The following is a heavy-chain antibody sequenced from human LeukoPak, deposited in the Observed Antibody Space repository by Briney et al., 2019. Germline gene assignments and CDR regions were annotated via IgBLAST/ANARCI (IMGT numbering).Heavy chain of an antibody. D-gene: IGHD3-22*01. CDR1: GGTFSSYA. V-gene: IGHV1-69*04. CDR3: AVYYYDSSGSRHFDI. CDR2: IIPILGIA. J-gene: IGHJ3*02. Sequence: GSSVKVSCKASGGTFSSYAISWVRQAPGQGLEWMGRIIPILGIANYAQKFQGRVTITADKSTSTAYMELSSLRSGDTAVYYCAVYYYDSSGSRHFDIWGQGTMVTVSS.